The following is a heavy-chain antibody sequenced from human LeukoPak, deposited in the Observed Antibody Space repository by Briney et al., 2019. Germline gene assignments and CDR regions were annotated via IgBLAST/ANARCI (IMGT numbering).Heavy chain of an antibody. CDR3: ARQALYCSGGSCYSADY. J-gene: IGHJ4*02. Sequence: KVSCKASGYTFTSYWIGWVRQMPGKGLEWMGIIYPGDSDTRYSPSFQGQVTISADKSISTAYLQWSSLKASDTAMYYCARQALYCSGGSCYSADYWGQGTLVTVSS. D-gene: IGHD2-15*01. CDR1: GYTFTSYW. V-gene: IGHV5-51*01. CDR2: IYPGDSDT.